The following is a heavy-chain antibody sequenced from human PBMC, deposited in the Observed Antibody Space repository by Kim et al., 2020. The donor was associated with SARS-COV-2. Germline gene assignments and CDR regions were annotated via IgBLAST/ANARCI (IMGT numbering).Heavy chain of an antibody. CDR1: GGSISSGGYY. D-gene: IGHD2-15*01. V-gene: IGHV4-31*03. J-gene: IGHJ4*02. Sequence: SETLSLTCTVSGGSISSGGYYWSWIRQHPGKGLEWIGYIYYSGSTYYNPSLKSRVTISVDTSKNQFSLKLSSVTAADTAVYYCARVYCSGGSCYGTDYWGQGTLVTVSS. CDR2: IYYSGST. CDR3: ARVYCSGGSCYGTDY.